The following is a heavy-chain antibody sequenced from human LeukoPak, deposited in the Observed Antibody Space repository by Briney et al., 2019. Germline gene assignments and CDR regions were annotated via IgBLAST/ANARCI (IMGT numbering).Heavy chain of an antibody. J-gene: IGHJ4*02. V-gene: IGHV3-48*01. CDR2: ITSSSSTI. CDR1: GFTFSRYS. CDR3: ARDDNGGYYDYYFDY. D-gene: IGHD3-22*01. Sequence: PGGSLRLSCAVSGFTFSRYSMNWVRQAPGKGLEWVSYITSSSSTIYYADSVKGRFTISRDNAKNSLYLQMNSLRAEDRAVYYCARDDNGGYYDYYFDYWGQGTLVTVSS.